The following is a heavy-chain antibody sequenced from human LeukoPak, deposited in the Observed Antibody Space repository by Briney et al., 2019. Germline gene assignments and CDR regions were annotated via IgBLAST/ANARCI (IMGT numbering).Heavy chain of an antibody. D-gene: IGHD4-17*01. CDR1: GFTVSRNY. CDR2: LYRGGST. J-gene: IGHJ4*02. Sequence: GGSLRLSCAASGFTVSRNYMNWVRQAPGKGLEWVSVLYRGGSTYYADSVEGRFTISRDNSKNTLSLQMNSLRADDTAVYYCARGFANGDYTLDFWGQGTLVTVSS. V-gene: IGHV3-53*01. CDR3: ARGFANGDYTLDF.